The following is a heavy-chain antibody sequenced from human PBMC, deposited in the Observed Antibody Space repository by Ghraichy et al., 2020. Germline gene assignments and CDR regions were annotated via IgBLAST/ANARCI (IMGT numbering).Heavy chain of an antibody. CDR3: VRAGFSSGWYYLDY. Sequence: GGSLRLSCAASGFSFSHYWMHWVRQIPGKGLVWVSRVASDGSGISYADSVKGRFTISRDNSKNTLSLQMSSLTAEDTAIYYCVRAGFSSGWYYLDYWGQGTLVTVSS. CDR2: VASDGSGI. D-gene: IGHD6-19*01. CDR1: GFSFSHYW. J-gene: IGHJ4*02. V-gene: IGHV3-74*03.